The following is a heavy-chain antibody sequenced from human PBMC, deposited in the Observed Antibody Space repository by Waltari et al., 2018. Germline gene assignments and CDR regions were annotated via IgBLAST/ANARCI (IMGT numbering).Heavy chain of an antibody. CDR2: ISSSSSTI. V-gene: IGHV3-48*01. CDR1: GFTFSSYR. J-gene: IGHJ4*02. CDR3: AGRITKGA. D-gene: IGHD3-10*01. Sequence: EVQLVESGGGLVQPGGSVRLSCPASGFTFSSYRMNWVRQAPGKGLEWVSYISSSSSTIYYADSVKGRFTISRDNAKNSLYLQMNSLRAEDTAVYYCAGRITKGAWGQGTLVTVSS.